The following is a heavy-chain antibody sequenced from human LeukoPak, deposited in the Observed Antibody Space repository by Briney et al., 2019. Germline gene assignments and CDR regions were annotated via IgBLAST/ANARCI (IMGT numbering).Heavy chain of an antibody. CDR1: RFTFRNFG. CDR2: IWYDGSEK. Sequence: GGSLRLSCTASRFTFRNFGMHWVHQAPGKGLEWVAVIWYDGSEKYYADSVKGRFTISRDNSKNTLYLQMNSLRAEDTAIYYCARVRRDTSGWYDDVWGQGTTVIVSS. D-gene: IGHD6-19*01. V-gene: IGHV3-33*01. J-gene: IGHJ6*02. CDR3: ARVRRDTSGWYDDV.